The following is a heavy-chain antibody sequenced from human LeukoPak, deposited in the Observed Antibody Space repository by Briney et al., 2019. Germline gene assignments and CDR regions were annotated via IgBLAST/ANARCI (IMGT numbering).Heavy chain of an antibody. CDR1: GYTFTSYG. Sequence: ASVKVSCKASGYTFTSYGISWVRQAPGQGLEWMGWISAYNGNTNYAQKLQGRVTMTTDTSTSTAHMELRSLRSDDTAVYYCARVTSDHNNSGSYLHFDYWGQGTLVTVSS. CDR3: ARVTSDHNNSGSYLHFDY. CDR2: ISAYNGNT. V-gene: IGHV1-18*01. J-gene: IGHJ4*02. D-gene: IGHD1-26*01.